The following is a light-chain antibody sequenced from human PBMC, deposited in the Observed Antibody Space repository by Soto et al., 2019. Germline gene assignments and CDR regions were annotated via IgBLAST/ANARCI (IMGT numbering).Light chain of an antibody. V-gene: IGLV2-23*01. CDR3: CSYAGSRV. CDR1: SSDVGSYNI. J-gene: IGLJ3*02. Sequence: QSALTQPASVSGSPGQSITISCTGTSSDVGSYNIVSWYQKHPGKAPKLMIYEGSKRPSGVSNRFSGSKSGNTASLTISGLQAEDEADYYCCSYAGSRVFGGGTKLTVL. CDR2: EGS.